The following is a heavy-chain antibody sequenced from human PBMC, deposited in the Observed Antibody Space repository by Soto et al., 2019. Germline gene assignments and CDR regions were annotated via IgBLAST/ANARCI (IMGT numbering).Heavy chain of an antibody. D-gene: IGHD6-13*01. Sequence: EVQLLESGGGLVQPGGSLRLSCAASGFTFSTYAMTWVRQAPGKGLEWVSAISGSGGSTYYADSVKGRFTISRDNSHNTLYLQMNGLRAGDTVVYYCAKTPVTQAAAGRGGGGYFDYWGQGTLVTVSS. CDR1: GFTFSTYA. CDR3: AKTPVTQAAAGRGGGGYFDY. V-gene: IGHV3-23*01. J-gene: IGHJ4*02. CDR2: ISGSGGST.